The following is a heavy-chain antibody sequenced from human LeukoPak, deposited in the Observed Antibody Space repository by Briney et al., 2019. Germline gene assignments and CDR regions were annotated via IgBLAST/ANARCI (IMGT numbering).Heavy chain of an antibody. Sequence: GGSLRLSCAASGFTFSSYWMSWVRQAPGKGLEWVANIKQDGSEKYYVDSVKGRFTISRDNAKNSLYLQMNSLRAEDTAVYYCARCLLDIVVVPAASYYYYYYMDVWGKGTTVTVSS. CDR3: ARCLLDIVVVPAASYYYYYYMDV. V-gene: IGHV3-7*01. CDR1: GFTFSSYW. D-gene: IGHD2-2*03. J-gene: IGHJ6*03. CDR2: IKQDGSEK.